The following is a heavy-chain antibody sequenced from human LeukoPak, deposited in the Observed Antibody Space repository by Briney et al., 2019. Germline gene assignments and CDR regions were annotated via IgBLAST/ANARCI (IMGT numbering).Heavy chain of an antibody. CDR2: IYYSGST. CDR1: GGSISSYY. Sequence: PSETLSLTCTVSGGSISSYYWSWIRQPPGKGLEWIGYIYYSGSTYYNPSLKSRVTISVHTSKNQFSLKLSSVTAADTAVYYCAREKIGYYDGSGRGWFDPWGQGTLVTVSS. V-gene: IGHV4-59*12. D-gene: IGHD3-22*01. J-gene: IGHJ5*02. CDR3: AREKIGYYDGSGRGWFDP.